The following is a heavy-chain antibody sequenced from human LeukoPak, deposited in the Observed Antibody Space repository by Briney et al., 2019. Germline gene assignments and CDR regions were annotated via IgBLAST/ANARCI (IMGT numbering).Heavy chain of an antibody. Sequence: GGSLKLSCPASGFTFSANSLSWVRQAPGKGLEWVPVINSGGSTYYADSVKGRFTISRDNSKNTLYLQMNSLRAEDTAVYYCARDPPLQSGSYYYYGMDVWGQGTTVTVSS. CDR3: ARDPPLQSGSYYYYGMDV. J-gene: IGHJ6*02. CDR1: GFTFSANS. D-gene: IGHD4-11*01. V-gene: IGHV3-53*01. CDR2: INSGGST.